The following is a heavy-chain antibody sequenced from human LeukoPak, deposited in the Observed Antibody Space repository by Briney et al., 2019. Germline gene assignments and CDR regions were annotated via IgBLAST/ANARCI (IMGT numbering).Heavy chain of an antibody. J-gene: IGHJ3*02. V-gene: IGHV3-23*01. CDR3: AKDQAAAGTTDAFDI. D-gene: IGHD6-13*01. CDR2: ISGSGGST. CDR1: GFTFSSYA. Sequence: GGSLRLSCVAPGFTFSSYAMSWVRQAPGKGLEWVSAISGSGGSTYYADSVKGRFTISRDNSKNTLYLQMNSLRAEDTAVYYCAKDQAAAGTTDAFDIWGQGTMVTVSS.